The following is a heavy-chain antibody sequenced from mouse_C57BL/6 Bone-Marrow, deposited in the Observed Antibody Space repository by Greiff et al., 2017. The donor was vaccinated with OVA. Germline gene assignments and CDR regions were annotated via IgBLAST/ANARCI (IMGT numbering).Heavy chain of an antibody. CDR3: ATPVPYYYGSSFDY. D-gene: IGHD1-1*01. CDR2: IDPNSGGT. CDR1: GYTFTSYW. V-gene: IGHV1-72*01. J-gene: IGHJ2*01. Sequence: VKLQQPGAELVKPGASVKLSCKASGYTFTSYWMHWVKQRPGRGLEWIGRIDPNSGGTKYNEKFKSKATLTVDKPSSTAYMQLSSLTSEDSAVYYCATPVPYYYGSSFDYWGKGTPLTVSS.